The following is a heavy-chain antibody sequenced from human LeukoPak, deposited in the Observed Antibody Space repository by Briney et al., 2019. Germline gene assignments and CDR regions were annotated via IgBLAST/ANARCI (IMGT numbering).Heavy chain of an antibody. CDR2: ISSSGSTI. CDR3: ARAPYGYYYMDV. J-gene: IGHJ6*03. CDR1: GFTFGSYE. Sequence: PGGSLRLSCAASGFTFGSYEMNWVRQAPGKGLEWVSYISSSGSTIYYADSVKGRFTISRDNAKNSLYLQMNSLRAEDTAVYYCARAPYGYYYMDVWGKGTTVTISS. V-gene: IGHV3-48*03. D-gene: IGHD2-8*01.